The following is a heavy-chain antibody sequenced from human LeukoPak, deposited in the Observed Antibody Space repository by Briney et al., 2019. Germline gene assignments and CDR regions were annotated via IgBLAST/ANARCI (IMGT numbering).Heavy chain of an antibody. CDR2: IYYSGST. Sequence: SETLSPTCTVSGGSISSYYWSWIRQPPGKGLEWIGYIYYSGSTNYNPSLKSRVTISVDTSKNQFSLKLSSVTAADTAVYYCARTLDTALPFDYWGQGTLVTVSS. CDR3: ARTLDTALPFDY. D-gene: IGHD5-18*01. CDR1: GGSISSYY. J-gene: IGHJ4*02. V-gene: IGHV4-59*01.